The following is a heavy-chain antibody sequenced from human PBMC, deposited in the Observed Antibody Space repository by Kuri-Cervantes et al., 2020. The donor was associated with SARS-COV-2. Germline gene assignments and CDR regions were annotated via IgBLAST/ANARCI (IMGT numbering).Heavy chain of an antibody. D-gene: IGHD1-26*01. V-gene: IGHV3-21*04. CDR3: ASQLWETTGYFDY. J-gene: IGHJ4*02. Sequence: ETLSLTCAASGFPFSSYSMNWVRQAPGKGLEWVSSISSSSSYIYYADSVKGRFTISRDNAKNSLYLQMNSLRAEDTAVYYCASQLWETTGYFDYWGQGTLVTVSS. CDR1: GFPFSSYS. CDR2: ISSSSSYI.